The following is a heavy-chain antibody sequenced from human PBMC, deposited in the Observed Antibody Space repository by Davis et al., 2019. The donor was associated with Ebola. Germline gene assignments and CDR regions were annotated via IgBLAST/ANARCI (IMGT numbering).Heavy chain of an antibody. J-gene: IGHJ3*01. V-gene: IGHV4-38-2*02. D-gene: IGHD5-24*01. CDR2: IHHSGRT. CDR1: GYFIDSAYY. Sequence: PGGSLRLSCAVSGYFIDSAYYWGWIRQPPGKGLEWIGSIHHSGRTNYNPSLSSRVTISVDKSKNQFSLKLTSVTAADTAVYYCARDGLWQLLHSFDFRGLGTMVTVSS. CDR3: ARDGLWQLLHSFDF.